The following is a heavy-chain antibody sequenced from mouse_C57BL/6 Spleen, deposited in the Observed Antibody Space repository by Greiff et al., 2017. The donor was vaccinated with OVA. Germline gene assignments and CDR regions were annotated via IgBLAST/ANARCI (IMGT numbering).Heavy chain of an antibody. CDR3: ARRGHITTVAMDY. J-gene: IGHJ4*01. Sequence: VQLQQSGAELVKPGASVKISCKASGYAFSSYWMNWVKQRPGKGLEWIGQIYPGDGDTNYNGKFKGKATLTADKSSSTAYMQLSSLTSEDSAVYFCARRGHITTVAMDYWGQGTSVTVSS. CDR1: GYAFSSYW. V-gene: IGHV1-80*01. CDR2: IYPGDGDT. D-gene: IGHD1-1*01.